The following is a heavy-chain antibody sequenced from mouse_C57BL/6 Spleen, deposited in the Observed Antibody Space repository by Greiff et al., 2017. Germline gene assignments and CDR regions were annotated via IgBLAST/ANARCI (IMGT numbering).Heavy chain of an antibody. J-gene: IGHJ4*01. Sequence: EVQLQQSGPELVKPGASVKISCKASGYTFTDYYMNWVKQSHGKSLEWIGDINPNNGGTSYNQKFKGKATLTVDKSSSTAYMELRSLTSEDSAVYYCARGYYDYERGYAMDYWGQGTSVTVSS. V-gene: IGHV1-26*01. CDR1: GYTFTDYY. CDR3: ARGYYDYERGYAMDY. CDR2: INPNNGGT. D-gene: IGHD2-4*01.